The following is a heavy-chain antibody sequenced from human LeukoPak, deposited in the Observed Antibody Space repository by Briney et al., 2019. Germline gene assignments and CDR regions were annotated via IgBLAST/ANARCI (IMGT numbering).Heavy chain of an antibody. V-gene: IGHV1-69*04. CDR1: GDSFSRYA. Sequence: GASVKVSCKASGDSFSRYAVSWVRQAPGQGLEWIGRIIPILGMSSYGQQFQDRVTLTADKSTNTAYMELTRLRSEDTAVYFCARGRGSRTGTNGDYFDYWGQGTLVTVSS. D-gene: IGHD1-1*01. J-gene: IGHJ4*02. CDR2: IIPILGMS. CDR3: ARGRGSRTGTNGDYFDY.